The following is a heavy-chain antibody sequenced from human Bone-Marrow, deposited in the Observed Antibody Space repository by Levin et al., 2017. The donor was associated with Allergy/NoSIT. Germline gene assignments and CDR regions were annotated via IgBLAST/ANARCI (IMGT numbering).Heavy chain of an antibody. J-gene: IGHJ4*02. V-gene: IGHV3-30*18. CDR2: VSYDGTND. CDR3: AKDSSSGYSSGCIDY. D-gene: IGHD6-25*01. Sequence: GGSLRLSCAASGFTFNTYGMHWVRQAPGKGLEWVTFVSYDGTNDYVDSVKGRFTISRDSSKNTLYLQMNSLRPDDTAVYYCAKDSSSGYSSGCIDYWGQGTLVTVSS. CDR1: GFTFNTYG.